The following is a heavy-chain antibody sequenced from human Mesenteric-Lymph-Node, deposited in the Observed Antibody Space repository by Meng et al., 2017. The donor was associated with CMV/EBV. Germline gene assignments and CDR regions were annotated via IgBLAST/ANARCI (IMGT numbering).Heavy chain of an antibody. V-gene: IGHV1-2*02. CDR2: INPNSGGT. CDR3: ASSIAALNWFDP. J-gene: IGHJ5*02. Sequence: ASVKVSRKASGYTFSDYYVHWVRQAPGQGLEWMGWINPNSGGTNYAQKFQGRVTMTRDTSISTAYMELSRLRSDDTAVYYCASSIAALNWFDPWGQGTLVTVSS. CDR1: GYTFSDYY. D-gene: IGHD6-6*01.